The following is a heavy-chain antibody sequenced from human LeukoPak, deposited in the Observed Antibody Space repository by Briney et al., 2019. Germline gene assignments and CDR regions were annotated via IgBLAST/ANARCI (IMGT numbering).Heavy chain of an antibody. CDR1: GFTFSSYA. CDR3: ASGGRFSSGWHISAFDI. J-gene: IGHJ3*02. CDR2: ISYDGSNK. V-gene: IGHV3-30*04. D-gene: IGHD6-19*01. Sequence: LSGGSLRLSCAASGFTFSSYAMHWVRQAPGKGLEWVAVISYDGSNKYYADSVKGRFTISRDNSKNTLYLQMNSLRAEDTAVYYCASGGRFSSGWHISAFDIWGQGTMVTVSS.